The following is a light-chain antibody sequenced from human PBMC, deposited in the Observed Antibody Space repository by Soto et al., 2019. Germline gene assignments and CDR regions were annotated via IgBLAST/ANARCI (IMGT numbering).Light chain of an antibody. Sequence: EIVLTQSPGTLSLSPGETATLSCRASQSVTSNYLAWYQQKPGQAPRLLIYGASSRATGIPDRFSGSGSGTDFTLPISRLEPEDFAVYYCQQSGSSPRYTFGQGTKLEIK. CDR3: QQSGSSPRYT. CDR1: QSVTSNY. CDR2: GAS. V-gene: IGKV3-20*01. J-gene: IGKJ2*01.